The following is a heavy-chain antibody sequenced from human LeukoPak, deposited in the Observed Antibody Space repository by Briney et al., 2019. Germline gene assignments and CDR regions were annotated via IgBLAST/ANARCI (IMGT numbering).Heavy chain of an antibody. Sequence: GEALQISCKGSGYTFTSYWITWVRQMPGKGLEWMGVIYPGDSDTKYSPSFQGQVTLSADKSISTAYLQWSSLKASDTAMYYCAGQDIVVVATTTRAFDIWGQGTMVTVSS. CDR3: AGQDIVVVATTTRAFDI. V-gene: IGHV5-51*01. CDR2: IYPGDSDT. CDR1: GYTFTSYW. J-gene: IGHJ3*02. D-gene: IGHD2-15*01.